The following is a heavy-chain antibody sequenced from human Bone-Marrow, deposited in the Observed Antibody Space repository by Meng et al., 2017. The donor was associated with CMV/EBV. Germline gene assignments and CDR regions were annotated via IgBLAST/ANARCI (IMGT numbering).Heavy chain of an antibody. Sequence: LKISCAASGFTFDDYAMHWVRQAPGKGLEWVSGISWNSGSIGYADSVKGRFTISRDNAKNTLYLQMNSLKAEDTAVYYCVRDRQLKFEYWGQGTLVTVSS. CDR3: VRDRQLKFEY. CDR2: ISWNSGSI. D-gene: IGHD1-1*01. CDR1: GFTFDDYA. V-gene: IGHV3-9*01. J-gene: IGHJ4*02.